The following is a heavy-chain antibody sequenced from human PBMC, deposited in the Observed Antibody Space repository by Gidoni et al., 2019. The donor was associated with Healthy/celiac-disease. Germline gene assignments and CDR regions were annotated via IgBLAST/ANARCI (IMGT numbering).Heavy chain of an antibody. CDR3: ARSGRSYYGSGSYNLFDY. V-gene: IGHV1-69*04. CDR1: GASFTSHA. CDR2: IIPILGIA. Sequence: QVQLAQSGAEVKKPGSSVKLSCKASGASFTSHAISWVRQAPGQGLEWMGRIIPILGIANYAQKFQGRVTITSDKSTSTAYMELSSLRSEDTAVYYCARSGRSYYGSGSYNLFDYWGQGTLVTVSS. D-gene: IGHD3-10*01. J-gene: IGHJ4*02.